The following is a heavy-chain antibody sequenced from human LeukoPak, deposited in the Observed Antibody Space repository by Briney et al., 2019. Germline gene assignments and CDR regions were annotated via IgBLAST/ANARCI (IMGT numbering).Heavy chain of an antibody. D-gene: IGHD3-22*01. CDR3: ATNYYDNSAYFHLDY. J-gene: IGHJ4*02. CDR2: IRNKASSYET. CDR1: GFTFSGSA. V-gene: IGHV3-73*01. Sequence: GGCLRLSCAASGFTFSGSAMHWIRQASGKGREWVGRIRNKASSYETAYAATVKGRFTISRDDSKNTAYLQMNSLKSEDTAVYYCATNYYDNSAYFHLDYWGQGTLVTVSS.